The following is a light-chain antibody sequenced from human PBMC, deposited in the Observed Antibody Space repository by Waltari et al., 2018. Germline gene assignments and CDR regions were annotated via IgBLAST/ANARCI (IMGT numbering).Light chain of an antibody. Sequence: QSALTQPPSATGSPGQSVTISCTGGSWDVGAYSAVSWYHQHPGRAPKVIMYEVDKRPSGVPDRFSGSKSGTTASLTISGLKLEDEADYYCTSYGGTNNFLFGSGTKVTV. CDR3: TSYGGTNNFL. CDR2: EVD. J-gene: IGLJ1*01. V-gene: IGLV2-8*01. CDR1: SWDVGAYSA.